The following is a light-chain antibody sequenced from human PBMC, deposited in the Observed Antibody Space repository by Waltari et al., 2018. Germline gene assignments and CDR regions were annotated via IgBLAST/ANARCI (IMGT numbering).Light chain of an antibody. CDR1: QSISSY. CDR3: QQSYSTPPT. J-gene: IGKJ2*01. CDR2: AAS. Sequence: DIQMTQSPYSLSASVGDRVTITCRASQSISSYLNWYQQKPGKAPKLLIYAASSLQSGVPSRFSGSGSGTDFTLTISSLQPEDFATYYWQQSYSTPPTFGQGTKLEIK. V-gene: IGKV1-39*01.